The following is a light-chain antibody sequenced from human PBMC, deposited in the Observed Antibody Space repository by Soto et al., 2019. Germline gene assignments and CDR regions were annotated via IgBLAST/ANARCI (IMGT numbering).Light chain of an antibody. CDR1: SGHSSYA. CDR2: LYNDGSH. CDR3: QTWGTGIT. Sequence: QPVLTQSPSASASLGASVKLTCTLSSGHSSYAIAWHQQQPEKGPRYLMKLYNDGSHSKGDGIPDRFSGSSSGAERYLTISSLQFEDEADYYCQTWGTGITFGGGTKLTVL. J-gene: IGLJ2*01. V-gene: IGLV4-69*01.